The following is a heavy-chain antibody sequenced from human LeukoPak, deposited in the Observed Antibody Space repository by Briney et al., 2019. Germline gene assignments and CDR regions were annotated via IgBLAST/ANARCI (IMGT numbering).Heavy chain of an antibody. CDR1: GFTFSTYN. J-gene: IGHJ5*02. V-gene: IGHV3-21*06. Sequence: RGSLRLSCAASGFTFSTYNMNWVRQAPGKGLEWVSSISRSSNYIYYADSVKGRFTISRDNAKNSLYLQMNSLRAEDTAVYYCARDAYYYDSSGYPTNWFDPWGQGTLVTVSS. D-gene: IGHD3-22*01. CDR2: ISRSSNYI. CDR3: ARDAYYYDSSGYPTNWFDP.